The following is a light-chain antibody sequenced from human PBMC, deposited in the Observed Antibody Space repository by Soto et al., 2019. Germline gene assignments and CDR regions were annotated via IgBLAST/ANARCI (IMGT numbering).Light chain of an antibody. CDR2: ENS. J-gene: IGLJ1*01. V-gene: IGLV1-51*02. CDR1: SSNIGSND. Sequence: QSVLTQPPSVSAAPGQKVTISCPGNSSNIGSNDVSWYQQLPGKAPKLLIYENSQRPSGIPDRFSGSKSGTSATLGITGLQTGDEADYYCGTWDSSLIALFGTGTKLNVL. CDR3: GTWDSSLIAL.